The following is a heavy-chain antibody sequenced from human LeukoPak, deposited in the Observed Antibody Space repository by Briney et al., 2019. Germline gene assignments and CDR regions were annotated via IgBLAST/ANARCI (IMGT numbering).Heavy chain of an antibody. CDR2: ISGSGGST. D-gene: IGHD3-22*01. J-gene: IGHJ4*02. Sequence: GGSLRLSCAASGFAFSSYAMSWVRQAPGKGLEWVSAISGSGGSTYYADSVKGRFTISRDNSKNTLYLQMNSLRAEDTAVYYCAKEINYDSSGYYANWGQGTLVTVSS. CDR3: AKEINYDSSGYYAN. CDR1: GFAFSSYA. V-gene: IGHV3-23*01.